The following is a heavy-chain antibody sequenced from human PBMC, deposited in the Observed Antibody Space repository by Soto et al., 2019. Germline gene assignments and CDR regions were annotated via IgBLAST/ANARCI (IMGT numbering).Heavy chain of an antibody. J-gene: IGHJ6*02. V-gene: IGHV1-69*10. CDR1: GGTFSSYA. CDR3: ARGAYSGSYYYSGMDV. Sequence: ASVKVSCKASGGTFSSYAISWVRQAPGQGLEWMGGIIPILGIANYAQKFQGRVTITADKSTSTAYMELSSLRSEDTAVYYCARGAYSGSYYYSGMDVWGQGTTVTVSS. CDR2: IIPILGIA. D-gene: IGHD1-26*01.